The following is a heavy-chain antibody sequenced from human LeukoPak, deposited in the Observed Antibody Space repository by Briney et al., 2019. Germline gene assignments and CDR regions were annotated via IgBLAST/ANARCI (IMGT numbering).Heavy chain of an antibody. Sequence: SETLSLTCAVYGGSFSGYYWSWIRQPPGKGLEWIGEINHSGSTNYNPSLKSRVTISVDTSKNQFSLELSSVTAADTAVYYCAREYSSSWLNWFDPWGQGTLVTVSS. CDR2: INHSGST. CDR1: GGSFSGYY. V-gene: IGHV4-34*01. CDR3: AREYSSSWLNWFDP. D-gene: IGHD6-13*01. J-gene: IGHJ5*02.